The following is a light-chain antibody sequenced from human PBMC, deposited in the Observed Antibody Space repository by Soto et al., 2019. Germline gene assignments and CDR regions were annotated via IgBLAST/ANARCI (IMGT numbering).Light chain of an antibody. CDR1: QGITDY. CDR2: AAS. V-gene: IGKV1-27*01. J-gene: IGKJ1*01. CDR3: QNYNSAPWT. Sequence: DIQMTQSPSSLSASVGDRVTITCRASQGITDYLAWYQQKPGQVPNLLIYAASTLQAGVPSRFSGSGSGTDFTITITGLQPEDVANYYCQNYNSAPWTFGQGTKVEIK.